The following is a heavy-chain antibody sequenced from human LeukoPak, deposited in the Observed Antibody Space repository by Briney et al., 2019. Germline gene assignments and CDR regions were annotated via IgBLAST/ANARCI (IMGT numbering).Heavy chain of an antibody. Sequence: GGSLRLSCATSGFTLSSYSMNWVRQAPGKGLEYVSAISSNGDSTYYADSVRDRFTISRDNSKNTLYLQMGSLRAEDMAMYYCARANRRDSSPFYFDYWGQGTLVTVSS. J-gene: IGHJ4*02. D-gene: IGHD3-22*01. CDR1: GFTLSSYS. V-gene: IGHV3-64*02. CDR2: ISSNGDST. CDR3: ARANRRDSSPFYFDY.